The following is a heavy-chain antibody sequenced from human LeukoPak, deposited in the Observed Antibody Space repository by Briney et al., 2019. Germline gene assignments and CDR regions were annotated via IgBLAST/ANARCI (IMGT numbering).Heavy chain of an antibody. CDR2: ISGSGGST. CDR3: AKLGSRWYYYGMYV. V-gene: IGHV3-23*01. J-gene: IGHJ6*02. D-gene: IGHD6-13*01. Sequence: GGSLRLSCAASGFTFSSYAMSWVRQAPGKGLEWVSAISGSGGSTAYADSGKGRFPLSRDNSKNTLYLQMNSMRAEDTAVYYRAKLGSRWYYYGMYVWGQGATGTVSS. CDR1: GFTFSSYA.